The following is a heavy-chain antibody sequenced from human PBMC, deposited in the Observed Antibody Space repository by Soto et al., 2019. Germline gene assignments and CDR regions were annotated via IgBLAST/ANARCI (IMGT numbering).Heavy chain of an antibody. D-gene: IGHD3-22*01. CDR1: GFTFSNAW. CDR2: IKSKTDGGTT. CDR3: TTHPLYYYDSSGYYGTGYFQH. Sequence: EVQLVESGGGLVKPGGSLRLSCAASGFTFSNAWMSWVRQAPGKGLEWVGRIKSKTDGGTTDYAAPVKGRFTISRDDSKNTLYPQMNSLKTEDTAVYYCTTHPLYYYDSSGYYGTGYFQHWGQGTLVTVSS. J-gene: IGHJ1*01. V-gene: IGHV3-15*01.